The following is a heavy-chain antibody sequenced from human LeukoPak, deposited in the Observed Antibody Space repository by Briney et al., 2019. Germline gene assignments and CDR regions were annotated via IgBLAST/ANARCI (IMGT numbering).Heavy chain of an antibody. D-gene: IGHD3-10*01. Sequence: GASVKVSCRSSGYTFTGDYIHWVRQAPGQGLEWMGWINPNSGGTIYAQKFQGRVTMTRDTSISTAYMELSRLRSDDTAVYYCARGQYMVRGVTRPDYWGQGTLVTVSS. CDR2: INPNSGGT. V-gene: IGHV1-2*02. J-gene: IGHJ4*02. CDR1: GYTFTGDY. CDR3: ARGQYMVRGVTRPDY.